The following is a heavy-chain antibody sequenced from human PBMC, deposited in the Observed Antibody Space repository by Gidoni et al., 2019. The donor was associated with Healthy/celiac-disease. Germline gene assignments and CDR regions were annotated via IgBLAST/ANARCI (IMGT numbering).Heavy chain of an antibody. CDR3: AKDLYSYATFFYYYGMDV. D-gene: IGHD5-18*01. J-gene: IGHJ6*02. V-gene: IGHV3-23*04. CDR1: GFTFSSYA. Sequence: EVQLVESGGGLVQPGGSLRLSCAASGFTFSSYAMSWVRQAPGKGLEWVSAISGSGGSTYYADSVKGRFTISRDNSKNTLYLQMNSLRAEDTAVYYCAKDLYSYATFFYYYGMDVWGQGTTVTVSS. CDR2: ISGSGGST.